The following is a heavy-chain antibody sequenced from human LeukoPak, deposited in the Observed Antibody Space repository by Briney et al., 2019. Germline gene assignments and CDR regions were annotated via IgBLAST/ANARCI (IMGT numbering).Heavy chain of an antibody. J-gene: IGHJ4*02. D-gene: IGHD3-9*01. CDR2: IIPIFGTA. V-gene: IGHV1-69*13. CDR1: GGTFSSYA. CDR3: ARTEAYYDILTGYWRDGFDY. Sequence: SVKVSCKASGGTFSSYAISWVRQAPGQGLEWMGGIIPIFGTANYAQKFQGRVTITADESTSTAYMELSSLRAEDTAVYYCARTEAYYDILTGYWRDGFDYWGQGTLVTVSS.